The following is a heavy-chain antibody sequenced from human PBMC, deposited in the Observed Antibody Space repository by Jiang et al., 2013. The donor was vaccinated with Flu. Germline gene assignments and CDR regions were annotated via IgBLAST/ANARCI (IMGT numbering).Heavy chain of an antibody. Sequence: GAEVKKPGESLRISCKGSGYSFTSYWISWVRQMPGKGLEWMGRIDPSDSYTNYSPSFQGHVTISADKSISTAYLQWSSLKASDTAMYYCVSPGVRKWELLSGWSYWGQGTLVTVSS. D-gene: IGHD1-26*01. CDR1: GYSFTSYW. V-gene: IGHV5-10-1*01. J-gene: IGHJ4*02. CDR2: IDPSDSYT. CDR3: VSPGVRKWELLSGWSY.